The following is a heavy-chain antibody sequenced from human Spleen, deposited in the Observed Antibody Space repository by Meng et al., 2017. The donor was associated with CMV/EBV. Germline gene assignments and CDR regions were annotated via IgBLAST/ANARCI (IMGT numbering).Heavy chain of an antibody. CDR2: ISSSSSYI. J-gene: IGHJ5*02. Sequence: ASGFTFSSYSMNWVRQAPGKGLEWVSSISSSSSYIYYADSVKGRFTISRDNAKNSLYLQMNSLRAEDTAVYYCARDRSSWYDGWFDPWGQGTLVTVSS. CDR3: ARDRSSWYDGWFDP. D-gene: IGHD6-13*01. CDR1: GFTFSSYS. V-gene: IGHV3-21*01.